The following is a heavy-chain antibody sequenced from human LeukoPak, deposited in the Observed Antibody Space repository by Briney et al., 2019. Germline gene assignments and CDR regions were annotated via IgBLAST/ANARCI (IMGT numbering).Heavy chain of an antibody. J-gene: IGHJ4*02. V-gene: IGHV3-7*01. CDR2: INQDGSEE. CDR3: VRDGGVSGYDLLDY. CDR1: GFTFSHYW. D-gene: IGHD5-12*01. Sequence: GGSLRLSCAASGFTFSHYWMTWVRQALGKGLEWVAHINQDGSEEHYMDSVKARFTISRDNAKNSLSLQMNSLRAEDTAVYYCVRDGGVSGYDLLDYWGQGTLVTVSS.